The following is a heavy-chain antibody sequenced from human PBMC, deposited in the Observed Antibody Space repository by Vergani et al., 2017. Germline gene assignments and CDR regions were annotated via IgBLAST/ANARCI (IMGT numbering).Heavy chain of an antibody. CDR2: IIPIFGTA. J-gene: IGHJ6*03. D-gene: IGHD1-26*01. Sequence: QVQLVQSGAEVKKPGSSVKVSCKASGGTFSSCAISWVRQAPGQGLEWMGGIIPIFGTANYAQKFQGRVTITADESTSTAYMELSSLRSENTAVYYCASGIVGATRHYYYYMDVWGKGTTVTVSS. CDR1: GGTFSSCA. V-gene: IGHV1-69*01. CDR3: ASGIVGATRHYYYYMDV.